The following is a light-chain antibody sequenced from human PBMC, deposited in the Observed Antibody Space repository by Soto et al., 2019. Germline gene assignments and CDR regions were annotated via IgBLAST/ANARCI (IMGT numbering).Light chain of an antibody. Sequence: DIQMTQFPSTLSASVGDRVTITCRASQSISNWLAWYQQKPGKAPKLLIYDSSSLQSGVPSRFSGSGSGTEFTLTITSLQPDDFATYYCQQYDSYSWTFGQGTKVDIK. CDR3: QQYDSYSWT. CDR2: DSS. CDR1: QSISNW. V-gene: IGKV1-5*03. J-gene: IGKJ1*01.